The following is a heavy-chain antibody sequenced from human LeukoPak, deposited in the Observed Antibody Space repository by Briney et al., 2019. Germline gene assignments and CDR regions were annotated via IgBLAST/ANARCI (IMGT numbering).Heavy chain of an antibody. CDR3: ARLRNRYDTSGYYPFDY. Sequence: ASETLSLTCTVSGGSISSYYWSWIRQPPGKGLEWIGYIYYSGSTNYNPSLKSRVTISVDTSKNQFTLKLSSVTAADTAVYYCARLRNRYDTSGYYPFDYWGQGTLVTVSS. J-gene: IGHJ4*02. V-gene: IGHV4-59*08. CDR1: GGSISSYY. CDR2: IYYSGST. D-gene: IGHD3-22*01.